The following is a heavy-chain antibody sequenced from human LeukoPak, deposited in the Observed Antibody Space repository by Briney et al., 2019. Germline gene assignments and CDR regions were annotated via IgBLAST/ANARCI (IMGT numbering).Heavy chain of an antibody. V-gene: IGHV4-39*01. D-gene: IGHD4-11*01. J-gene: IGHJ3*01. CDR2: VYHSGST. CDR1: GGSISTTDYY. Sequence: SETLSLTCTVSGGSISTTDYYWAWIRQPPGKGLEWIGSVYHSGSTSNNPSLKTRVTISVDTSKKQFSLKLTSVTAADTAVYYCARQFGSNILWGQGTMVTVSS. CDR3: ARQFGSNIL.